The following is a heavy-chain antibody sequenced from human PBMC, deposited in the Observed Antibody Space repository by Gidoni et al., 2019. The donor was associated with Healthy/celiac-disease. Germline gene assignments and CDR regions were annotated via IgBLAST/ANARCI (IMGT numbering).Heavy chain of an antibody. V-gene: IGHV4-61*01. CDR3: ARTSPTVVSLEDI. D-gene: IGHD4-17*01. J-gene: IGHJ3*02. CDR2: SYNSGST. Sequence: QVQLQESGPGLVKPSETLSLTCTVSGGSVSSGSYYWSWIRQPPGKGLEWNGYSYNSGSTNDNPSRKRQVTISVDTSKNQFSLKLSSVTAADTAVYYCARTSPTVVSLEDIWGQGTMVTVSS. CDR1: GGSVSSGSYY.